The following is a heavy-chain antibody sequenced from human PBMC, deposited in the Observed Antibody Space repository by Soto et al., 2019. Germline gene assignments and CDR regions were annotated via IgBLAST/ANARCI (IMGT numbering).Heavy chain of an antibody. J-gene: IGHJ6*02. CDR3: GCRVEDISYNYYGMDV. Sequence: PSETLSLPCAVWGGSISSNNWWSWVRQAPGKGLEWIGELHLRDSTNYNPSLKSRVTISVDKSKNEFSLKVKSVTAADTAVYYCGCRVEDISYNYYGMDVWGQGTTVTVSS. CDR1: GGSISSNNW. V-gene: IGHV4-4*02. D-gene: IGHD2-15*01. CDR2: LHLRDST.